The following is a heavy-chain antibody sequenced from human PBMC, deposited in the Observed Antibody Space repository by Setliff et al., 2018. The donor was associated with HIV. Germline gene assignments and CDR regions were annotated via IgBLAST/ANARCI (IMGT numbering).Heavy chain of an antibody. Sequence: GESLKISCEASGYSFTNFWIGWVRQMPGKGLELIGFIHPRDSDIRWSPSFQGQVTISADKSISTAYLQWSSLKASDTAIYYCARPSSPGHYYDYAMDVWGQGTTVTVSS. CDR1: GYSFTNFW. J-gene: IGHJ6*02. CDR3: ARPSSPGHYYDYAMDV. D-gene: IGHD1-1*01. CDR2: IHPRDSDI. V-gene: IGHV5-51*01.